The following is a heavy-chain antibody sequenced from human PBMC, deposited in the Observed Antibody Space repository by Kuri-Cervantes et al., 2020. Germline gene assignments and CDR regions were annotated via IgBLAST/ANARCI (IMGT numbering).Heavy chain of an antibody. CDR1: GFTFSSYA. D-gene: IGHD4-17*01. J-gene: IGHJ4*02. CDR2: ISYDGSNK. V-gene: IGHV3-30-3*01. CDR3: ARDNLDYENYYFDY. Sequence: LSLTCAASGFTFSSYAMHWVRQAPGKGLEWVAVISYDGSNKYYADSVKDRFTISRDNSKNTLYLQMNSLRAEDTAVYYCARDNLDYENYYFDYWGQGTLVTVSS.